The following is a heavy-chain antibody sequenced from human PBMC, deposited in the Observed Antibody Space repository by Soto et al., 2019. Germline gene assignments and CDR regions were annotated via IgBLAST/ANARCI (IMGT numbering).Heavy chain of an antibody. Sequence: EVQLVESGGGLVQPGGSLRLSCAGSGFTFSNYWMHWVRQAPGKGLEWVSRIDHDGPTDYADSVRGRFTISRDNAENTLLLQMNSLRPEDTAVYYCVRDSHGDYWGQGTLVTVSS. CDR1: GFTFSNYW. V-gene: IGHV3-74*01. J-gene: IGHJ4*02. CDR3: VRDSHGDY. CDR2: IDHDGPT.